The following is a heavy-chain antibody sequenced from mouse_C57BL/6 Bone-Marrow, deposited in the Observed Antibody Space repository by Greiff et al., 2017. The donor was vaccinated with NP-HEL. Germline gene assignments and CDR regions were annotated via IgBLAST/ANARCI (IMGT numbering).Heavy chain of an antibody. CDR2: ISSGGSYT. V-gene: IGHV5-6*01. J-gene: IGHJ3*01. CDR1: GFTFSSYG. Sequence: EVQGVESGGDLVKPGGSLKLSCAASGFTFSSYGMSWVRQTPDKRLEWVATISSGGSYTYSPDSVKGRFTISRDNAKNTLYLQMSSLKSEDTAMYYCARHGTGNAWFAYWGQGTLVTVSA. CDR3: ARHGTGNAWFAY. D-gene: IGHD4-1*01.